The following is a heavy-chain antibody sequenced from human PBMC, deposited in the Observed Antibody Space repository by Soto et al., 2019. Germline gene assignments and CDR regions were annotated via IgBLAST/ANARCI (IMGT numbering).Heavy chain of an antibody. V-gene: IGHV1-8*01. Sequence: QVQLVQSGAEVKKPGASVKVSCTGSGDTFRSYDIHWVRQATGQGLEWMGGVNPNTGNTGYAQKFQGRVTMTGDMSKSSAYMESNRPTSADTAIYYCARANGAGSFDFWGQGTLVSVSS. CDR3: ARANGAGSFDF. J-gene: IGHJ5*01. D-gene: IGHD3-10*01. CDR2: VNPNTGNT. CDR1: GDTFRSYD.